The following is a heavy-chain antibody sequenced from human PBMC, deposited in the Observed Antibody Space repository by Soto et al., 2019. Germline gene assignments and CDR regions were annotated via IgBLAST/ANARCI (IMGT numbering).Heavy chain of an antibody. Sequence: GGSLRLSCAASGFTFSNYAMNWVRQAPGKGLEWVSGISASGGRTYYGDSVKGRFTISRDNSKDKLYLQMNSLRAEDTAVYYCATDGASTTTLDYWGQGTLVTVSS. CDR2: ISASGGRT. D-gene: IGHD5-12*01. CDR3: ATDGASTTTLDY. CDR1: GFTFSNYA. J-gene: IGHJ4*02. V-gene: IGHV3-23*01.